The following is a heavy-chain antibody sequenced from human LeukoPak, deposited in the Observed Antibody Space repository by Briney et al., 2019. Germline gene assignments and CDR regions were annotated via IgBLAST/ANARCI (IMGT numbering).Heavy chain of an antibody. Sequence: GGSLRLSCTASGFTFSNYWMSWVRQAPGKGLEWVANMKQDGSEQYYVDSMKGRFTISRDSAKNSLYLQMNSLRAEDTAVYYCARGVPYDSWSGPHYSDYWGQGTLVTVSS. CDR3: ARGVPYDSWSGPHYSDY. V-gene: IGHV3-7*01. J-gene: IGHJ4*02. CDR2: MKQDGSEQ. D-gene: IGHD3-3*01. CDR1: GFTFSNYW.